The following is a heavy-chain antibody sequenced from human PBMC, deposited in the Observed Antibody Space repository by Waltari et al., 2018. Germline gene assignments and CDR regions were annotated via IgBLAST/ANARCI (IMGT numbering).Heavy chain of an antibody. V-gene: IGHV4-4*02. CDR1: GGSISAGNW. J-gene: IGHJ4*02. CDR2: IDNRGGDT. Sequence: QVQLQESGPGLVKPSETLSLTCAVSGGSISAGNWWSWIRQPPGKGLEWIGNIDNRGGDTYYNPSLKNRVILLKDTSKNQFSLKLSSVTAADTAIYFCARGTRGYFDYWGQGVLVTVSS. CDR3: ARGTRGYFDY. D-gene: IGHD6-13*01.